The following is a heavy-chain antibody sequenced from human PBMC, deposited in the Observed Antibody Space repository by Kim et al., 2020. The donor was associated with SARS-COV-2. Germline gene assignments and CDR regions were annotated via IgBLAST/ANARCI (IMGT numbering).Heavy chain of an antibody. CDR1: GYTFTSYY. CDR2: INPSGGST. D-gene: IGHD3-10*01. V-gene: IGHV1-46*01. CDR3: ARCPITMVRGVNTNYFDY. J-gene: IGHJ4*02. Sequence: ASVKVSCKASGYTFTSYYMHWVRQAPGQGLEWMGIINPSGGSTSYAQKFQGRVTMTRDTSTNTVYMELSSLRSEDTAVYYCARCPITMVRGVNTNYFDYWGQGTLVTVSS.